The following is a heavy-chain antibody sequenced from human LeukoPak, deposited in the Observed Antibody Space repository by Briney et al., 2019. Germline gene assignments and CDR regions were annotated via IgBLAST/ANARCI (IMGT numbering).Heavy chain of an antibody. V-gene: IGHV4-34*01. Sequence: SETLSLTCAVYGGSFNTDYWSWIRQPPGKGLEWIGEINHSGSTNYNPSLKSRVTISVDTSNKQFSLNLNSVTAADTAVYYCARLVGSTLDDYWGQGTLVTVSS. D-gene: IGHD1-26*01. CDR2: INHSGST. CDR3: ARLVGSTLDDY. CDR1: GGSFNTDY. J-gene: IGHJ4*02.